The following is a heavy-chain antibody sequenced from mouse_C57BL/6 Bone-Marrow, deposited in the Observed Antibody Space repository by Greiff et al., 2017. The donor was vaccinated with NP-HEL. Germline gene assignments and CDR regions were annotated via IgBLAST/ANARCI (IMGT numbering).Heavy chain of an antibody. CDR3: ARRDGAWFAY. Sequence: QVQLKESGPGLVAPSQSLSITCTVSGFSLTSYGVDWVRQSPGKGLEWLGVIWGVGSTNYNSAIKSRLSISRDNSKSQVFLKMNSQQTDDTARYYGARRDGAWFAYWGQGTRVTVSA. CDR2: IWGVGST. J-gene: IGHJ3*01. CDR1: GFSLTSYG. V-gene: IGHV2-6*01. D-gene: IGHD3-3*01.